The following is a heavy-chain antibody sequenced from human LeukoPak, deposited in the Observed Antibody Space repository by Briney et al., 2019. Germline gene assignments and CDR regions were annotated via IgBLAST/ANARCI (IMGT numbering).Heavy chain of an antibody. CDR1: GGSFSSSSYY. D-gene: IGHD1-1*01. J-gene: IGHJ5*02. V-gene: IGHV4-39*07. Sequence: SETLSLTCTVSGGSFSSSSYYWGWIRQPPGKGLEWIGNIYYSGSTYYNPSLKSRVSISVDTSKNQFSLKLSSVTAADTAVYYCASLQLSGWFDPWGQGTLVTVSS. CDR3: ASLQLSGWFDP. CDR2: IYYSGST.